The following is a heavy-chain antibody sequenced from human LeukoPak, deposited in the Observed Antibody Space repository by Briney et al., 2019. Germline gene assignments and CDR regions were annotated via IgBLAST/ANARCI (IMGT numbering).Heavy chain of an antibody. CDR1: GGCISSSSYY. J-gene: IGHJ5*02. CDR3: ARENPVGWFDP. D-gene: IGHD3-16*01. V-gene: IGHV4-39*07. CDR2: IYYSGST. Sequence: SETLSLTCTVSGGCISSSSYYWGWIRQPPGKGLEWIGSIYYSGSTYYNPSLMSRVTISVDTSKNQFSLKLSSVTAADTAVYYCARENPVGWFDPWGQGTLVTVSS.